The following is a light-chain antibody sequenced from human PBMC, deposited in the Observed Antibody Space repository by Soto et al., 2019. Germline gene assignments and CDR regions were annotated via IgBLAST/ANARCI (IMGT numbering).Light chain of an antibody. CDR2: GAS. CDR3: QQYNNWPHT. V-gene: IGKV3-15*01. CDR1: QSVSSD. Sequence: EIVMTQSPATLSVSPGERVTLSCRASQSVSSDLAWYLQKPGQAPSLLVYGASTRATGMLARFSGSGSGTEFTLTISSLQSEDFAVYYCQQYNNWPHTFGQGTKLEIK. J-gene: IGKJ2*01.